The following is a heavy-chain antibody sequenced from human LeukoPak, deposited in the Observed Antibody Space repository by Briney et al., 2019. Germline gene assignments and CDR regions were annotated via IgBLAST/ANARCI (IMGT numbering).Heavy chain of an antibody. CDR1: GGTFSSYA. V-gene: IGHV1-69*05. D-gene: IGHD3-3*01. J-gene: IGHJ5*02. Sequence: GASVKVSCKPSGGTFSSYAISWVRQAPGQGLEWMGGIIPIFGTANYAQKFQGRVTMTRDTSINATYMELTSLTSDDTARYYCVRDAGVGWLDPWGQGTLVTVSS. CDR2: IIPIFGTA. CDR3: VRDAGVGWLDP.